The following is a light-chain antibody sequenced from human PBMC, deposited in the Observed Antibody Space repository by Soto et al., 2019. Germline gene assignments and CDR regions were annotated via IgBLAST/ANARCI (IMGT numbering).Light chain of an antibody. CDR3: CSYAGSSTGV. CDR2: EGS. Sequence: QSALTQPASVSGSPGQSITISCPGTSSDVGSYNLVSWYQQHPGKAPKLMIYEGSKRPSGVSNRFSGSKSGNTASLTISGLQAEDEADYYCCSYAGSSTGVFGGGTKVTV. J-gene: IGLJ3*02. CDR1: SSDVGSYNL. V-gene: IGLV2-23*01.